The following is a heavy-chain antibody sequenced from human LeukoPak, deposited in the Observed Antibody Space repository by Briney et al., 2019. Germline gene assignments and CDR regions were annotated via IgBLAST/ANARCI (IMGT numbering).Heavy chain of an antibody. V-gene: IGHV1-69*04. Sequence: SVTVTCTASGGTFSSYAISWVRQPPGQGLEWMGRIIPILGIANYAQKFQGRVTSTADKSTSTAYMELSSLRSEDTAVYYCARDRRVAARPGTYYYYYYGMDVWGQGTTVTVSS. J-gene: IGHJ6*02. D-gene: IGHD6-6*01. CDR3: ARDRRVAARPGTYYYYYYGMDV. CDR1: GGTFSSYA. CDR2: IIPILGIA.